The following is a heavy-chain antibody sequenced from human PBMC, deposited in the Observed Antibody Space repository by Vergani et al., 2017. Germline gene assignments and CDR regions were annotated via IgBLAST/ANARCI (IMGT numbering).Heavy chain of an antibody. Sequence: QVQLQESGPGLVKPSQTLSLTCTVSGGSISSGGYYWSWIRQHPGKGLEWIGYIYYSGSTYYNPSLKSRVTISVDTSKNQFSLKLSAVTAADTAVYYCARDRRDYYGSGPHDYWGQGTLVTVSS. V-gene: IGHV4-31*03. CDR3: ARDRRDYYGSGPHDY. CDR2: IYYSGST. D-gene: IGHD3-10*01. J-gene: IGHJ4*02. CDR1: GGSISSGGYY.